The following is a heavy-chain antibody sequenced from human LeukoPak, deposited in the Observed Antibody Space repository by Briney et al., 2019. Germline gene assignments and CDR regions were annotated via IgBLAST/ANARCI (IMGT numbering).Heavy chain of an antibody. D-gene: IGHD6-19*01. Sequence: ASVKVSCKASGYTLTSYYMHWVRQAPGQGLEWMGIINPSGGSTSYAQKFQGRVTMTRDTSTSTVYMELSSLRSEDTAVYYCARGNSFSSGWSPSYYYYGMDVWGKGTTVTVSS. J-gene: IGHJ6*04. CDR1: GYTLTSYY. CDR3: ARGNSFSSGWSPSYYYYGMDV. V-gene: IGHV1-46*01. CDR2: INPSGGST.